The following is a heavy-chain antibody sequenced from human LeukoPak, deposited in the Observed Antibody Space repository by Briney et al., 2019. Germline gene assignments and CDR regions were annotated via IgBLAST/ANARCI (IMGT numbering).Heavy chain of an antibody. CDR2: INHSGST. J-gene: IGHJ4*02. D-gene: IGHD2-15*01. CDR1: GGSFSGYY. Sequence: SETLSLTCAVYGGSFSGYYWSWLRQPPGKGLEGIGEINHSGSTNYNPSLKSRVTISVDTSKNQFSLKLSSVTAADTAVYYCARHFYRGSCYYFDYWGQGTLVTVSS. V-gene: IGHV4-34*01. CDR3: ARHFYRGSCYYFDY.